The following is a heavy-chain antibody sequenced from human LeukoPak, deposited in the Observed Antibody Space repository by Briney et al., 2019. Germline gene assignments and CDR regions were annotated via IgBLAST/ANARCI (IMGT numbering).Heavy chain of an antibody. J-gene: IGHJ4*02. CDR1: GYSFTSYW. CDR3: ARQRYYDSSGYYYVDY. Sequence: GESLKISCKGSGYSFTSYWISWVRQMPGKGLEWMGRIDPSDSYTNYSPSFQGHVTISADKSISTAYLQWSSLKASDTAMYYCARQRYYDSSGYYYVDYWGQGTLVTVSS. CDR2: IDPSDSYT. D-gene: IGHD3-22*01. V-gene: IGHV5-10-1*01.